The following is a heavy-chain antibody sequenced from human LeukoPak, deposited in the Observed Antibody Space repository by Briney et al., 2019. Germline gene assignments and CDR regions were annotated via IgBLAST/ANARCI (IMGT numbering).Heavy chain of an antibody. CDR3: ARRLQIVWYGLDV. J-gene: IGHJ6*02. V-gene: IGHV1-2*02. CDR1: GYTFTGYY. D-gene: IGHD2-21*01. CDR2: VNPNSGGT. Sequence: ASVKVSCKASGYTFTGYYIHWVRQAPGQGLEWMGWVNPNSGGTIYEEKFQGRVNMTRDTSISTAYMELTGLRSDDTAVYYCARRLQIVWYGLDVWGQGTSVTVSS.